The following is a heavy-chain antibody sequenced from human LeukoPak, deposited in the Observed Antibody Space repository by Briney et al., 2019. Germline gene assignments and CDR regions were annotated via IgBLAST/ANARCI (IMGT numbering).Heavy chain of an antibody. CDR3: AKDISLAAAGTLDY. CDR1: GFTFDDYA. J-gene: IGHJ4*02. D-gene: IGHD6-13*01. Sequence: GRSLRLSCAASGFTFDDYAMHWVRQAPGKGLEWVSGISWNSGSIGYADSVKGRFTISGDNAKNSLYLQMNSLRAEDMALYYCAKDISLAAAGTLDYWGQGTLVTVSS. CDR2: ISWNSGSI. V-gene: IGHV3-9*03.